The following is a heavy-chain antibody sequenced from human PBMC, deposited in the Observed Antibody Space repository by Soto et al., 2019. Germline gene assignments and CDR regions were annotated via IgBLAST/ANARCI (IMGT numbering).Heavy chain of an antibody. Sequence: PGGSLRLSCAASGFTFSDYYMSWIRQAPGKGLEWVSYISSSGSTIYYADSVKGRFTISRDNAKNSLYLQMNSLRAEDTAVYYCARGPLTGLYDYIWGSYRYDYYYMDVWGKGTTLTVSS. V-gene: IGHV3-11*01. CDR1: GFTFSDYY. CDR3: ARGPLTGLYDYIWGSYRYDYYYMDV. D-gene: IGHD3-16*02. J-gene: IGHJ6*03. CDR2: ISSSGSTI.